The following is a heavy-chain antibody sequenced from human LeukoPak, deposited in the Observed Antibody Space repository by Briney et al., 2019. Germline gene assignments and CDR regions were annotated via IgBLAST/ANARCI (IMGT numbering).Heavy chain of an antibody. CDR2: ISSSSSYI. D-gene: IGHD3-10*01. Sequence: PGGSLRLSCAASGFTFSSYSMNWVRQAPGKGLEWVLSISSSSSYIYYADSVKGRFTISRDNAKNSLYLQMNSLRAEDTAVYYCARGGFSYYGLDYWGQGTLVTVSS. V-gene: IGHV3-21*01. CDR1: GFTFSSYS. J-gene: IGHJ4*02. CDR3: ARGGFSYYGLDY.